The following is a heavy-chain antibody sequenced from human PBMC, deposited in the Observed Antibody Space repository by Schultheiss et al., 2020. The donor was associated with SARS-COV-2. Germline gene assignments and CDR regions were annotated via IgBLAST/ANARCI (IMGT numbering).Heavy chain of an antibody. D-gene: IGHD2-15*01. V-gene: IGHV1-8*02. Sequence: ASVKVSCKASGYTFTSYGISWVRQAPGQGLEWMGWINPNSGNTGYAQKFQGRVTMTRNTSISTAYMELSSLRSEDTAVYYCARVGYCSGGSCYSGFRYFDYWGQGTLVTVSS. CDR1: GYTFTSYG. J-gene: IGHJ4*02. CDR2: INPNSGNT. CDR3: ARVGYCSGGSCYSGFRYFDY.